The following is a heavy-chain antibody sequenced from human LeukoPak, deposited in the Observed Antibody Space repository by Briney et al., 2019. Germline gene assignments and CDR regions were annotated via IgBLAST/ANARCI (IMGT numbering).Heavy chain of an antibody. CDR3: ARVPKRDYGSGSYFDY. V-gene: IGHV4-31*03. CDR1: GGSISSGGYY. J-gene: IGHJ4*02. D-gene: IGHD3-10*01. CDR2: IYYSGST. Sequence: SETLSLTCTVSGGSISSGGYYWSWIRQHPGKGLEWIGYIYYSGSTYYNPSLKSRVTISVDTSKNQFSLKLSSVTAADTAVYYCARVPKRDYGSGSYFDYWGQGTLVTVSS.